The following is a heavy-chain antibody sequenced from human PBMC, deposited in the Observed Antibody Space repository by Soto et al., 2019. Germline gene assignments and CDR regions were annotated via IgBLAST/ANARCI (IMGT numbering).Heavy chain of an antibody. J-gene: IGHJ4*02. D-gene: IGHD1-26*01. CDR1: EFTFSTYG. CDR2: IWYDGSKT. Sequence: GGSLRLSCAASEFTFSTYGMHWVRQAPGKGLEWVALIWYDGSKTYYADSVKGRFTISRDNSKNTLYLQMNSLRAEDTAVYYCAREGGSYRTIDYWGQGTLVTVSS. CDR3: AREGGSYRTIDY. V-gene: IGHV3-33*01.